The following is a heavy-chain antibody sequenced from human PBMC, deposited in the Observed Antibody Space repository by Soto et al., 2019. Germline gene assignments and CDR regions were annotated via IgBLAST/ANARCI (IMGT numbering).Heavy chain of an antibody. J-gene: IGHJ6*02. CDR1: GGTFSSYA. CDR2: IIPIFGTA. Sequence: SVKVSCKASGGTFSSYAISWVRQAPGQGLEWMGGIIPIFGTANYAQKFQGRVTITADESTGTAYMELSSLRSEDTAVYYCARKVVVLAPGISLDYYYYGMDVWGQGTTVTVSS. CDR3: ARKVVVLAPGISLDYYYYGMDV. V-gene: IGHV1-69*13. D-gene: IGHD2-15*01.